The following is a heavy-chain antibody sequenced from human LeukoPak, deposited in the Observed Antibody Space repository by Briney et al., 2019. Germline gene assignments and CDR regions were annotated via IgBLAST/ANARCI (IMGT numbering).Heavy chain of an antibody. V-gene: IGHV4-4*07. CDR2: IYASGTT. CDR1: GGSISGNY. CDR3: ARDSSSGVQGYYFDR. J-gene: IGHJ4*02. D-gene: IGHD3-10*01. Sequence: SETLSLTCTVSGGSISGNYWSWIRQPAGKGLEWIGRIYASGTTNYNPSLKSRVTMSADTSKNQFSLKLSSVTAADTAVYYCARDSSSGVQGYYFDRWGQGTLVTVSS.